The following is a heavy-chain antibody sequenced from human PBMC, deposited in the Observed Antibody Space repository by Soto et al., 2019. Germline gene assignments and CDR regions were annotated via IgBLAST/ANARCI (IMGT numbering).Heavy chain of an antibody. CDR2: MNPNSGNT. J-gene: IGHJ1*01. V-gene: IGHV1-8*01. D-gene: IGHD6-19*01. Sequence: QVQLVQSGAEVKKPGASVKVSCKASGYTFTSYDINWVRQATGQGLEWMGWMNPNSGNTGYAQKFQDTVTLTRNTSISTAYMELSSLRYEDTAVYYCARGDSSGWHPTPFQHWGHGTLETVSS. CDR3: ARGDSSGWHPTPFQH. CDR1: GYTFTSYD.